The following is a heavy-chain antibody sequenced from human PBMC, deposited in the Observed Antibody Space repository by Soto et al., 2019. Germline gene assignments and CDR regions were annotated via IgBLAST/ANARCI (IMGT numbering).Heavy chain of an antibody. CDR1: GFTFSSYS. CDR2: ISSSSSTI. J-gene: IGHJ6*02. V-gene: IGHV3-48*02. D-gene: IGHD3-3*01. CDR3: AREASEYYDFWSGYYGSAGMDV. Sequence: GGSLRLSCAASGFTFSSYSMNWVRQAPGKGLEWVSYISSSSSTIYYADSVKGRFTISRDNAKNSLYLQMNSLRDEDTAVYYCAREASEYYDFWSGYYGSAGMDVWGQGTTVTVSS.